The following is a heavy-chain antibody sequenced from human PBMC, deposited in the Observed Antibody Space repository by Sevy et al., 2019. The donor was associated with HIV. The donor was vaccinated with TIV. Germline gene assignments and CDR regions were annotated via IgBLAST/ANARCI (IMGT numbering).Heavy chain of an antibody. CDR1: GYSFTSYW. D-gene: IGHD3-22*01. CDR2: IYPGDSDT. CDR3: ARQPDYYDSSGQFDY. V-gene: IGHV5-51*01. J-gene: IGHJ4*02. Sequence: GESLKISCKGSGYSFTSYWIGWVRQMPGKGLEWMGIIYPGDSDTRNSQSFQGQVTISADKSISTAYLQWSSVKASDTSMYYCARQPDYYDSSGQFDYWGQGTLVTVSS.